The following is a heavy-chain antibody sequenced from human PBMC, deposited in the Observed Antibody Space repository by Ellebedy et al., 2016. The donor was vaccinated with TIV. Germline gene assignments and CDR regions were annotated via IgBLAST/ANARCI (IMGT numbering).Heavy chain of an antibody. J-gene: IGHJ4*02. CDR1: GFTFRGFA. V-gene: IGHV3-23*01. Sequence: PGGSLRLSFPPSGFTFRGFAITWVRQAPGQRLESVSTISHTGSRTYYADSVEGRFIISRDNSKKTLYLQMNSLRAEDTAVYYCAKGRGGSSDSSAPRYYFDYWGLGTVVTVSS. CDR2: ISHTGSRT. CDR3: AKGRGGSSDSSAPRYYFDY. D-gene: IGHD3-22*01.